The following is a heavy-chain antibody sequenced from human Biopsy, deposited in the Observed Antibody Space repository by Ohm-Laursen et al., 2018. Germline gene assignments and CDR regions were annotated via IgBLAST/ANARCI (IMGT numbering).Heavy chain of an antibody. J-gene: IGHJ3*01. CDR3: ARLNSGTYDASDL. D-gene: IGHD1-26*01. V-gene: IGHV3-33*08. CDR2: IFYDGSNT. CDR1: GFSFSSYG. Sequence: SLRLSCAASGFSFSSYGMHWVRQAPGKGLEWVAFIFYDGSNTYYADSVKGRFTISRDNSRDTLYLQMSSLRAEDTAVYYCARLNSGTYDASDLWGQGTMVIVSS.